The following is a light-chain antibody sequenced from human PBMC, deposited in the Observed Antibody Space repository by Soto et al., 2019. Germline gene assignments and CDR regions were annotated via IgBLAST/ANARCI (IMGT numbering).Light chain of an antibody. J-gene: IGKJ5*01. CDR3: QQYGSSPT. Sequence: EIVLTQSAGTLSPFPGQRATLSCRATQSLTTRYLAWYQQKRSQDPRLLIYGASSRATGIADRFSGSGSGTDFTLTSRRLEREDFAMYFCQQYGSSPTFGQGTRLEIK. V-gene: IGKV3-20*01. CDR1: QSLTTRY. CDR2: GAS.